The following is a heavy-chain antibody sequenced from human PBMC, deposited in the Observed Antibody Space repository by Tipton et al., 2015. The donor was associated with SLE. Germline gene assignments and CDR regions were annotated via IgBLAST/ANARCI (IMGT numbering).Heavy chain of an antibody. V-gene: IGHV3-23*01. D-gene: IGHD3/OR15-3a*01. CDR3: VKKTSGRTMILGSNSFDY. CDR2: ITGLGANT. Sequence: SLRLSCAASGFTFSSYWMSWVRQAPGKGLEWVSSITGLGANTYYADSVKGRFTISRDISKATIWLQMDSLTADDTAVYFCVKKTSGRTMILGSNSFDYWGQGALVTVSS. J-gene: IGHJ4*02. CDR1: GFTFSSYW.